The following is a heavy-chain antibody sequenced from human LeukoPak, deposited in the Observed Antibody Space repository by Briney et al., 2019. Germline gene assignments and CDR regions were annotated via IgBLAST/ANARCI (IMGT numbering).Heavy chain of an antibody. J-gene: IGHJ3*02. Sequence: GGSLRLSCAASGFTFSRYSMNWVRQAPGKGLEWVSTISSDSSRYIYYADSVKGRFTISRDNAKNSLYLQMNSLRAEDTAVYYCARESSLDCGDVDAFDIWGQGTMVTVSS. CDR1: GFTFSRYS. CDR2: ISSDSSRYI. D-gene: IGHD4-17*01. CDR3: ARESSLDCGDVDAFDI. V-gene: IGHV3-21*01.